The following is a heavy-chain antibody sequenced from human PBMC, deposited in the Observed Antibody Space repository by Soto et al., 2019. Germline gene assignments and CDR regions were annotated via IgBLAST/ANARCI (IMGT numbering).Heavy chain of an antibody. CDR3: ATEDWNDRNGMGV. D-gene: IGHD1-1*01. J-gene: IGHJ6*02. CDR2: IGNDGSEK. CDR1: GVIFSAYG. V-gene: IGHV3-33*01. Sequence: QVQLGESGGGVVQPGRSLRLSCAASGVIFSAYGMHWVRQAPGEGLEWVAVIGNDGSEKYYAESVKGRFTIYRDNSKNTLYLQMNSLRAEDTAVYYCATEDWNDRNGMGVWGQWTTVTVSS.